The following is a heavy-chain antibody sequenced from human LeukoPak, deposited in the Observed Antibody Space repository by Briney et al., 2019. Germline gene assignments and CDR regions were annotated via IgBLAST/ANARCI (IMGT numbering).Heavy chain of an antibody. CDR2: IYTSGST. D-gene: IGHD5-12*01. CDR3: ARGLRGYSGYDLFAGNWFDP. J-gene: IGHJ5*02. V-gene: IGHV4-4*07. CDR1: GGSISSYY. Sequence: SETLSLTCTVSGGSISSYYWSWIRQPAGKGLEWIGRIYTSGSTNYNPSLKSRVTMSVDTSRNQFSLKLSSVTAADTAVYYCARGLRGYSGYDLFAGNWFDPWGQGTLVTVSS.